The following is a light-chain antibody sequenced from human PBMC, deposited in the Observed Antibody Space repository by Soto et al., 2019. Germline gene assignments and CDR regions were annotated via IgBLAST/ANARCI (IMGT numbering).Light chain of an antibody. CDR3: QQYGSSRT. CDR2: GAS. J-gene: IGKJ1*01. Sequence: EIVLTQSPGTLSLSPGGRATLSCRASQSVSSYLAWYQQKPGQAPRLLIQGASSGATGIPNRFSGTGSGTDFTLTISRLGPEDFAVYYCQQYGSSRTFGQGTKVDI. CDR1: QSVSSY. V-gene: IGKV3-20*01.